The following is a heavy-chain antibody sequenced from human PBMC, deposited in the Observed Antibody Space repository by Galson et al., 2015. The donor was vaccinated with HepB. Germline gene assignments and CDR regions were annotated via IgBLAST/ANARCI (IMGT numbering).Heavy chain of an antibody. Sequence: SETLSLTCAVYGGSFSGYYWSWIRQPPGKGLEWIGEINHSGSTNYNPSLKSRVTISVDTSKNQFSLKLSSVTAADTAVYYCACHYGDYEGWLDYWGQGTLVTVSS. D-gene: IGHD4-17*01. CDR2: INHSGST. V-gene: IGHV4-34*01. CDR1: GGSFSGYY. CDR3: ACHYGDYEGWLDY. J-gene: IGHJ4*02.